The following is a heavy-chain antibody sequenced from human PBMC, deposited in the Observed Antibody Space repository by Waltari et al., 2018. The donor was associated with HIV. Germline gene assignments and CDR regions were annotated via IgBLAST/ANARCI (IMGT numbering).Heavy chain of an antibody. D-gene: IGHD4-17*01. J-gene: IGHJ4*02. Sequence: QVQLVQSGAEVKKPGASVKVSCKASGYTFTSYDINWVRQATGQGLEWLGWINPNSGNTGYSKRFQGRVTMTRETSISTAYMALSSLRSEDTAVYFCARGPQDYPKYYFDYWGQGTLVTVSS. CDR3: ARGPQDYPKYYFDY. CDR2: INPNSGNT. V-gene: IGHV1-8*01. CDR1: GYTFTSYD.